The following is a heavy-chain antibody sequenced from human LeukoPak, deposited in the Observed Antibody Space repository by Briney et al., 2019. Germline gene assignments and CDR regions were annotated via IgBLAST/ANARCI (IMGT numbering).Heavy chain of an antibody. CDR2: IVVGSANT. V-gene: IGHV1-58*01. CDR3: AVLGGYTYASEYFDS. J-gene: IGHJ4*02. D-gene: IGHD5-18*01. CDR1: GFTFTTSA. Sequence: SVKVSYKASGFTFTTSAVQWVRQARGQRLEWIGWIVVGSANTNYAQKFQGRVTITADKSTSTAYMELSSLRSEDTAVYYCAVLGGYTYASEYFDSWGQGTLVTVSS.